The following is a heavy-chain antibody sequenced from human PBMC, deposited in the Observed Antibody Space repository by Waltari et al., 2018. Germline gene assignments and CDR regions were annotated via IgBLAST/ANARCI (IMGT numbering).Heavy chain of an antibody. Sequence: EVQLVESGGGLVQPGGSLRLSCAASGFTFSSYEMDWVRQAPGKGLEWVSYISSSGSTIYYADSVKGRFTISRDNAKNSLYLQMNSLRAEDTAVYYCARVSGDLLYYYYGMDVWGQGTTVTVSS. J-gene: IGHJ6*02. CDR3: ARVSGDLLYYYYGMDV. CDR2: ISSSGSTI. CDR1: GFTFSSYE. V-gene: IGHV3-48*03. D-gene: IGHD3-10*01.